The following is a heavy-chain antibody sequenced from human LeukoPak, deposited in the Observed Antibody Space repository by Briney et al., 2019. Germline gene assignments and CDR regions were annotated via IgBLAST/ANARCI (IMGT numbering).Heavy chain of an antibody. CDR3: ARSGGYDYLRNWFDP. Sequence: PGGSLRLSCAASGFTFSSYAMHWVRQAPGRGLEWVAVISYDGSNKYYADSVKGRFTISRDNSKNTLYLQMNSLRAEDTAVYYCARSGGYDYLRNWFDPWGQGTLVTVSS. V-gene: IGHV3-30*04. J-gene: IGHJ5*02. D-gene: IGHD5-12*01. CDR2: ISYDGSNK. CDR1: GFTFSSYA.